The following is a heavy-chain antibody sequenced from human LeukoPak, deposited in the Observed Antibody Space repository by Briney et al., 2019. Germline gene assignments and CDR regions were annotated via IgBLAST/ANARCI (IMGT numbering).Heavy chain of an antibody. J-gene: IGHJ4*02. Sequence: GGSLRLSCAASGFTFTSYGMHWVRQAPGKGLEWVAVIWYDGSNKYYADSVKGRFTISRDNSKNTLYLQMNSLSAEDTAVYYCARAQDYGSGRHTLDYWGQGTLVTVS. V-gene: IGHV3-33*01. D-gene: IGHD3-10*01. CDR1: GFTFTSYG. CDR2: IWYDGSNK. CDR3: ARAQDYGSGRHTLDY.